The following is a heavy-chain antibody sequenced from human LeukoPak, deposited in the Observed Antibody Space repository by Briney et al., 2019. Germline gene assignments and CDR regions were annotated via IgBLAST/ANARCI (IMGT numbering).Heavy chain of an antibody. CDR2: IYYSGST. CDR1: GGSISSYY. D-gene: IGHD4-17*01. J-gene: IGHJ4*02. CDR3: ARVGNGDYVYDY. Sequence: SETLSLTCTVSGGSISSYYWSWIRQPPGKGLEWIGYIYYSGSTNYNPSLKSRVTISVDTSKNQFSLKLSSVTAADTAVYYCARVGNGDYVYDYWGQGTLVTVSS. V-gene: IGHV4-59*12.